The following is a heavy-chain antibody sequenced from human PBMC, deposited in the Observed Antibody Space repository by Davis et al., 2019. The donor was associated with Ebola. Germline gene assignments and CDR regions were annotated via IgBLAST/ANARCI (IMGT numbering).Heavy chain of an antibody. Sequence: SEALSLTCSVSGGSVGSDYWSWIRQSPGKGLEWIAFISNGGRTIYNPSLRGRVTISVDTSKNQFSLKLSSVTAADTAVYYCARDSLGYCTNGVCYKSLGGMDVWGKGTTVTVSS. D-gene: IGHD2-8*01. CDR2: ISNGGRT. CDR3: ARDSLGYCTNGVCYKSLGGMDV. J-gene: IGHJ6*04. CDR1: GGSVGSDY. V-gene: IGHV4-59*02.